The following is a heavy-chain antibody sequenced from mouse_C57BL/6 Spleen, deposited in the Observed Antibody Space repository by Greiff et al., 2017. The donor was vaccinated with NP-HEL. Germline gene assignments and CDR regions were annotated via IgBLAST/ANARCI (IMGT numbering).Heavy chain of an antibody. J-gene: IGHJ1*03. D-gene: IGHD1-1*01. Sequence: QVQLQQPGAELVMPGASVKLSCKASGYTFTSYWMHWVKQRPGQGLEWIGEIDPSDSYTNYNQKFKGKSTLTVDKSSSTAYMQLSSLTSEDSAVYYCARPHYGTNWYFDVWGTGTTVTVSS. CDR3: ARPHYGTNWYFDV. CDR1: GYTFTSYW. V-gene: IGHV1-69*01. CDR2: IDPSDSYT.